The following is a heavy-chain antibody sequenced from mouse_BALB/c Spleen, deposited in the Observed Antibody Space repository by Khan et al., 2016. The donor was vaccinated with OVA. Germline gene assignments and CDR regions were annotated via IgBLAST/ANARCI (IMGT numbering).Heavy chain of an antibody. D-gene: IGHD2-3*01. J-gene: IGHJ3*01. CDR3: SRSDGYYVFAY. Sequence: QIQLVQSGPELKKPGETVKISCRASGYTFTNYGMNWVKQAPGQGLKWMGWINPYIGAPTYADDFKGRFAFASETSASTAYLQINNLTTDDTATCFVSRSDGYYVFAYWGQGTLVTVSA. CDR2: INPYIGAP. CDR1: GYTFTNYG. V-gene: IGHV9-3-1*01.